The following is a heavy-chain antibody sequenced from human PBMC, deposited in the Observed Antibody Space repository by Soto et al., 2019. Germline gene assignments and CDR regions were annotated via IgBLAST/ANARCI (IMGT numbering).Heavy chain of an antibody. CDR1: GGSISSYY. Sequence: SETLSLTCTVSGGSISSYYWSWIRQPPGKGLEWIGYIYYSGSTNYNPSLQSRVTLSVDTSKNQFSLKLSSVTAADTAVYYCARQSGGVVRSSSSVGPKYYYYYYMDVWGKGTTVTVSS. CDR2: IYYSGST. V-gene: IGHV4-59*08. CDR3: ARQSGGVVRSSSSVGPKYYYYYYMDV. J-gene: IGHJ6*03. D-gene: IGHD6-6*01.